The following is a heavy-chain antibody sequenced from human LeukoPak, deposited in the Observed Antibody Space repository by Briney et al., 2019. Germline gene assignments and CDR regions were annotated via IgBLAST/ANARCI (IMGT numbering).Heavy chain of an antibody. V-gene: IGHV4-30-4*01. CDR3: ARVVQRWYYYYYYGMDV. CDR2: IYYSGST. D-gene: IGHD2-2*01. J-gene: IGHJ6*02. CDR1: GGSISSGDYY. Sequence: SQTLSLTCTVSGGSISSGDYYWSWIRQPPGKGLEWIGYIYYSGSTYYNPSPKSRVTISVDTSKNQFSLKLSSVTAADTAVYYCARVVQRWYYYYYYGMDVWGQGTTVTVSS.